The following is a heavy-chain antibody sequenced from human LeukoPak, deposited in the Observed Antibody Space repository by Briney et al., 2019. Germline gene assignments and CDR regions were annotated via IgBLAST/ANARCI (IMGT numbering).Heavy chain of an antibody. CDR3: ARAPYSSSWYGNYYYYYGMDV. D-gene: IGHD6-13*01. CDR2: INTNTGNP. V-gene: IGHV7-4-1*02. J-gene: IGHJ6*02. Sequence: ASVKVSCKASGYTFTSYAMNWVRQAPGQGLEWMGWINTNTGNPTYAQGFTGRFVFSLDTSASTAYLQISSLKAEDTAVYYCARAPYSSSWYGNYYYYYGMDVWGQGTTVTVSS. CDR1: GYTFTSYA.